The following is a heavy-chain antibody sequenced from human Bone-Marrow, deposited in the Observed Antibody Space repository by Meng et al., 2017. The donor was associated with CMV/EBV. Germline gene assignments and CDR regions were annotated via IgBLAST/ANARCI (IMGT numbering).Heavy chain of an antibody. V-gene: IGHV3-23*01. D-gene: IGHD5-18*01. CDR1: GFTFSSYA. CDR2: ISGSGGST. CDR3: ARREILGYSEGLYAFNV. J-gene: IGHJ3*01. Sequence: GESLKISCAASGFTFSSYAMSWVRQAPGKGLEWVSAISGSGGSTYYADSVKGRFTISRDNSKNTLYLQMDSLRTEDTAVYYCARREILGYSEGLYAFNVWGQGTRVTVSS.